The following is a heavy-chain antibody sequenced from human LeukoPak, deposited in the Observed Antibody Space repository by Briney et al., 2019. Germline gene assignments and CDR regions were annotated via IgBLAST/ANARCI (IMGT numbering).Heavy chain of an antibody. CDR2: IYYSGST. CDR1: GGSISGSSYF. J-gene: IGHJ3*02. CDR3: ARGGDYGDYEDAFDI. D-gene: IGHD4-17*01. V-gene: IGHV4-39*01. Sequence: SETLSLTCTVSGGSISGSSYFWGWIRQPPGKGLEWIGSIYYSGSTYYNPSLKSRVTISVDTSKNQFSLKLSSVTAADTAVYYCARGGDYGDYEDAFDIWGQGTMVTVSS.